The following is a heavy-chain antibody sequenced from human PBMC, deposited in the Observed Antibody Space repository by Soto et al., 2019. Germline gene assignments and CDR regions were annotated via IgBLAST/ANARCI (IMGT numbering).Heavy chain of an antibody. CDR1: GSTFSGYY. J-gene: IGHJ4*02. Sequence: VSVKVSCKASGSTFSGYYLHWLRQAPGLGLAWLGWINPESGDSQYGETFQGRVTMTRDTSTATVHMELSRLRPDDTALYYCVGDRGPVLVYADFWGQGTQVNVSS. CDR3: VGDRGPVLVYADF. D-gene: IGHD3-16*01. V-gene: IGHV1-2*02. CDR2: INPESGDS.